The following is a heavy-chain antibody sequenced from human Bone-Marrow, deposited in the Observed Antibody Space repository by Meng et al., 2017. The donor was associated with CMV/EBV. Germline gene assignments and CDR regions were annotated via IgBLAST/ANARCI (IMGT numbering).Heavy chain of an antibody. CDR1: GFTFSDYY. D-gene: IGHD6-13*01. CDR3: ARRDSSSWYWADGMDV. Sequence: GESLKISCAASGFTFSDYYMSWIRQAPGKGLEWVSYISSSGSTIYYADSVKGRFTISRDNAKNSLYLQMNSLRAEDTAVYYCARRDSSSWYWADGMDVWGQGPTVTVSS. CDR2: ISSSGSTI. V-gene: IGHV3-11*01. J-gene: IGHJ6*02.